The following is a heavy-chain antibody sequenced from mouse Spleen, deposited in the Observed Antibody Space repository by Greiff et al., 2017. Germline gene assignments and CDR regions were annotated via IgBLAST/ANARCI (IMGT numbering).Heavy chain of an antibody. V-gene: IGHV2-6*02. CDR2: IWSDGST. CDR3: ARHSSGFYYAMDY. D-gene: IGHD3-1*01. J-gene: IGHJ4*01. CDR1: GFSLTSYG. Sequence: VQLQESGPGLVAPSQSLSITCTVSGFSLTSYGVHWVRQPPGKGLEWLVVIWSDGSTTYNSALKSRLSISKDNSKSQVFLKMNSLQTDDTAMYYCARHSSGFYYAMDYWGQGTSVTVSS.